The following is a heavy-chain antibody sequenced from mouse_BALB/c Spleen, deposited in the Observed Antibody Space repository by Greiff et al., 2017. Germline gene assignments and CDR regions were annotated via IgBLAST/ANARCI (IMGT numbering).Heavy chain of an antibody. D-gene: IGHD1-1*01. J-gene: IGHJ3*01. Sequence: EVQLVESGAELVRSGASVKLSCTASGFNIKDYYMHWVKQRPEQGLEWIGWIDPENGDTEYAPKFQGKATMTADTSSNTAYLQLSSLTSEDTAVYYCNVGNYYGSSSWFAYWGQGTLVTVSA. V-gene: IGHV14-4*02. CDR3: NVGNYYGSSSWFAY. CDR2: IDPENGDT. CDR1: GFNIKDYY.